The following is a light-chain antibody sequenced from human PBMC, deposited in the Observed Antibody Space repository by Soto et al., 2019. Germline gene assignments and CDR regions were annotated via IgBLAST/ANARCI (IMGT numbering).Light chain of an antibody. J-gene: IGKJ4*01. CDR1: KSVGSS. CDR3: QQRSDWPST. CDR2: DAS. V-gene: IGKV3-11*01. Sequence: EIVLTQSPVTLSLSPGERATLSCRASKSVGSSFAWYQQKPGQAPRLLIYDASSRATGIPARFSGSGSGTDFTLTISSLEPEDFAVYYCQQRSDWPSTFGGGTRVEIK.